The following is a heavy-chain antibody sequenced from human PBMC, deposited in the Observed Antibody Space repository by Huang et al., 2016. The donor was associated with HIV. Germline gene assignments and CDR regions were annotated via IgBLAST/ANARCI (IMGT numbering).Heavy chain of an antibody. V-gene: IGHV4-34*02. CDR3: ARGFNYYASDNLGVYYFDS. J-gene: IGHJ4*02. CDR2: INHNGKI. D-gene: IGHD3-10*01. CDR1: GGAFRGSS. Sequence: QVQLKQWGAGLLKPSETLSLTCAVYGGAFRGSSWTWIRKFPEKGLEWIGDINHNGKIIYNPSRSAPVTISTDTAKNHFSLHLTAVTAADTALYYCARGFNYYASDNLGVYYFDSWGLGTLVTVSP.